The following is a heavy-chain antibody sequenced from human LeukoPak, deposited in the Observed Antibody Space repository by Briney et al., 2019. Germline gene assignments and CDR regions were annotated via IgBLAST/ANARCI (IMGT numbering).Heavy chain of an antibody. J-gene: IGHJ6*02. Sequence: ASVKVSRKASGYTFTSYGISWVRQAPGQGLEWMGWISAYNGNTNYAQKLQGRVTMTTDTSTSTAYMELRSLRSDDTAVYYCARYYGDYPGYYGMDVWGQGTTVTVSS. CDR3: ARYYGDYPGYYGMDV. D-gene: IGHD4-17*01. V-gene: IGHV1-18*01. CDR1: GYTFTSYG. CDR2: ISAYNGNT.